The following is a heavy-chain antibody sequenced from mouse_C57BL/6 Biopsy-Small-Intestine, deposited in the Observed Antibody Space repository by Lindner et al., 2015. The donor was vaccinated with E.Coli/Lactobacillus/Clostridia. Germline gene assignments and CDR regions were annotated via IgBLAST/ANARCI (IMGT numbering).Heavy chain of an antibody. V-gene: IGHV1-22*01. Sequence: VQLQESGPELVKPGASVKMSCKASGYTFTDYNMHWVKQSHGKSLEWIGYINPNSGGTYYNQKFKGKATLTVNKSSSTAYMELRSLTSEDSAVYYCARKGNWDWYFDVWGTGTTVTVSS. CDR2: INPNSGGT. CDR1: GYTFTDYN. J-gene: IGHJ1*03. CDR3: ARKGNWDWYFDV. D-gene: IGHD4-1*01.